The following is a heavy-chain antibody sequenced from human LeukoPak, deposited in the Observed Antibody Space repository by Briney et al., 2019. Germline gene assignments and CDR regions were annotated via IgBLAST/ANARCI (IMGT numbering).Heavy chain of an antibody. CDR1: GFTFSGSA. Sequence: PGGSLRLSCAASGFTFSGSAMHWVRQASGKGLEWVGRIRSKANSYATAYAASVKGRFTISRDDSKNTAYLQMNSLRAEDTAVYYCASLYSSSWYGYWGQGTLVTVSS. D-gene: IGHD6-13*01. V-gene: IGHV3-73*01. CDR2: IRSKANSYAT. J-gene: IGHJ4*02. CDR3: ASLYSSSWYGY.